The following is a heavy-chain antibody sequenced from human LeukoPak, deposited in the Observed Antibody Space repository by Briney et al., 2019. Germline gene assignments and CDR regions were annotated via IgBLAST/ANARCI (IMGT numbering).Heavy chain of an antibody. D-gene: IGHD6-13*01. V-gene: IGHV1-69*13. J-gene: IGHJ4*02. CDR2: SIPIFGTA. CDR3: ARMEGYSYSDY. Sequence: SVKVSCKASGGTFSSYAISWVRQAPGQGLEWMGGSIPIFGTANNARKFQGRVTITADESTSTAYMELSSLRSEDTAVYHCARMEGYSYSDYWGQGTLVTVSS. CDR1: GGTFSSYA.